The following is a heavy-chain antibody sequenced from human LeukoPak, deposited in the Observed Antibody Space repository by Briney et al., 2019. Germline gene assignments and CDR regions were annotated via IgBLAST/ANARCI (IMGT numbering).Heavy chain of an antibody. J-gene: IGHJ4*02. CDR2: ISDRGGST. V-gene: IGHV3-23*01. CDR3: ANLGSYHFDD. Sequence: PGGSLRLSCAASGFTFSVYDMSWVRQAPGKGLEWVSGISDRGGSTYYADSVKGRFTISRDNYKNTLYLQMNSLRAEDTAVYYCANLGSYHFDDWGQGTLVTVSS. CDR1: GFTFSVYD. D-gene: IGHD1-26*01.